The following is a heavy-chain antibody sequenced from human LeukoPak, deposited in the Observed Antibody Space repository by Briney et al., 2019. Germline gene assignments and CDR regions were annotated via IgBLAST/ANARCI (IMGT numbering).Heavy chain of an antibody. Sequence: GGSLRLSCAASGFTFRNYWMGWVRQAPGRGLEWVASINQDGSENYYVDSVKGRFTISRDNAKNSLYLQMNSLRAEDTAVYYCGRDSSGWAYDYWGQGTRVTVSS. CDR2: INQDGSEN. J-gene: IGHJ4*02. CDR1: GFTFRNYW. CDR3: GRDSSGWAYDY. V-gene: IGHV3-7*01. D-gene: IGHD6-19*01.